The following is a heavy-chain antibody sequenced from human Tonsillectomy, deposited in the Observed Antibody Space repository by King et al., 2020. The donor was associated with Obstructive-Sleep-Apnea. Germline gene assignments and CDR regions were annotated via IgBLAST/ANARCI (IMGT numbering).Heavy chain of an antibody. CDR2: IYSGGST. Sequence: VQLVDSGGGFVQPGGSLRLSFAASGFPVSSSYMSWVRQAPGRGLEWVSVIYSGGSTYYAEAVKGRLTISRDNSTNTLDLQMNSLRGEDTAVYYCVRDRGLTTLGEYYYGMDVWGQGTTVTVSS. CDR1: GFPVSSSY. J-gene: IGHJ6*02. V-gene: IGHV3-66*01. D-gene: IGHD3-10*01. CDR3: VRDRGLTTLGEYYYGMDV.